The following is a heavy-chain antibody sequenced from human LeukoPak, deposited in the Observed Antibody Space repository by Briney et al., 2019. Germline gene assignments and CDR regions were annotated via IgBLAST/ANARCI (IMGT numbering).Heavy chain of an antibody. V-gene: IGHV3-21*01. Sequence: GGSLRLSCAASGFTFSSYSMNWVRQARAKGLEWVSAISSSSSYIYYADSVKGRFTISRDNAKNSLYLQMNSLRAEDTAVYYCARTLGGTPYGYWGQGTLVTVSS. CDR3: ARTLGGTPYGY. CDR2: ISSSSSYI. J-gene: IGHJ4*02. CDR1: GFTFSSYS. D-gene: IGHD2-15*01.